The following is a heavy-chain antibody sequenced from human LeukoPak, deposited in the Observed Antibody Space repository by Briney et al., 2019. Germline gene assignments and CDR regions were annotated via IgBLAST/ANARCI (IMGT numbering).Heavy chain of an antibody. CDR2: ISYDGSNK. D-gene: IGHD5-18*01. CDR1: GFTFSSYG. J-gene: IGHJ5*02. Sequence: PGGSLRLSCVASGFTFSSYGMHWVRQAPGKGLEWVAVISYDGSNKYYADSVKGRFTISRDNSKNTLYLQMNSLRAEDTAVYYCAKGVNWIQTTLLNWFDPWGQGTLVTVSS. CDR3: AKGVNWIQTTLLNWFDP. V-gene: IGHV3-30*18.